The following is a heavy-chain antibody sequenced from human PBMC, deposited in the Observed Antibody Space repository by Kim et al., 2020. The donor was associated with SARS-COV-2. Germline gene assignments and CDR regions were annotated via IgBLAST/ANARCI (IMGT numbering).Heavy chain of an antibody. CDR2: ISWNSGSI. V-gene: IGHV3-9*01. Sequence: GGSLRLSCAASGFTFDDYAMHWVRQAPGKGLEWVSGISWNSGSIGYADSVKGRFTISRDNAKYSLYLQMNSLSAEYTALYYCAKGSDNCNYLLHGFDPLG. CDR1: GFTFDDYA. J-gene: IGHJ5*02. CDR3: AKGSDNCNYLLHGFDP. D-gene: IGHD1-7*01.